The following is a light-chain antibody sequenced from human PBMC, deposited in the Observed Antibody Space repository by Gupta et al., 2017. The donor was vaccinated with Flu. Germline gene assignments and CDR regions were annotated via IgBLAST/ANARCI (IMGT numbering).Light chain of an antibody. J-gene: IGKJ1*01. CDR1: QSIQRY. CDR2: AAS. Sequence: DFEMTQSPSSLSASVGDRVTITCRASQSIQRYLNWYQQKPGKAPKVLVYAASNLQSGVPSRFSGSGFGTDFTLTISNLQPEDCGTYYCQQTFSTPRTFGQGTKVEIK. CDR3: QQTFSTPRT. V-gene: IGKV1-39*01.